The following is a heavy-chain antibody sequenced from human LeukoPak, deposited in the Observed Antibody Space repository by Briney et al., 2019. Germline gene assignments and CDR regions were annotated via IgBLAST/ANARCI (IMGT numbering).Heavy chain of an antibody. CDR2: IKPSGGST. J-gene: IGHJ5*02. CDR3: ARVWDSGWSRGENWFGP. CDR1: GYTFTSYY. D-gene: IGHD6-19*01. Sequence: ASVKVSCKASGYTFTSYYTHWVRQAPGQGLEWMGIIKPSGGSTLYAQKFQGRVTVTSDMSKNQFSLTLSSVTAADTALYFCARVWDSGWSRGENWFGPWGQGTLVTVSS. V-gene: IGHV1-46*01.